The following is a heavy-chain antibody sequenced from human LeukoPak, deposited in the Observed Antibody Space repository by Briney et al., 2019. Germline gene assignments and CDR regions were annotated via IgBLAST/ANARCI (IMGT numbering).Heavy chain of an antibody. V-gene: IGHV4-61*02. J-gene: IGHJ6*04. CDR3: ARDPWGVVEMDV. CDR2: IYTSGST. CDR1: GGSISSGSYY. D-gene: IGHD2-2*01. Sequence: SETLSLTCTVSGGSISSGSYYWSWIRQPAGKGLEWIGRIYTSGSTNYNPSLKSRVTISVDTSKNQFSLKLGSVTAADTAVYYCARDPWGVVEMDVWGKGTTVTVSS.